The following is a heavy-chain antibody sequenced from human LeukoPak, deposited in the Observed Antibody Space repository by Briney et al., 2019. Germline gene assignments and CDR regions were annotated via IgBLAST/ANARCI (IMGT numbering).Heavy chain of an antibody. CDR3: ARGSTDVYWYLDV. CDR1: GYSISSGYY. Sequence: PSETLSLTCTVSGYSISSGYYWAWIRQSPGKGLEWIGSIYNSGTTFYNPSLKSRVTISVDTSKNQFSLKLNSVTAADTAVYYCARGSTDVYWYLDVWGRGTLVTVSS. V-gene: IGHV4-38-2*02. J-gene: IGHJ2*01. D-gene: IGHD1-26*01. CDR2: IYNSGTT.